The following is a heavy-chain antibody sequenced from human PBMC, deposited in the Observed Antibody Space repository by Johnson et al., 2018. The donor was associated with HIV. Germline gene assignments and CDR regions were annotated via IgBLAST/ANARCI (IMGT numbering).Heavy chain of an antibody. V-gene: IGHV3-30*04. CDR3: ARGCHSGSYYRGRAFDI. D-gene: IGHD1-26*01. Sequence: QMQLVESGGGVVQPGRSLRLSCAASGFTLSSYAMHWVRQAPGKGLEWVAVISYDGSNKYYADSVKGRFTISRDNSKNTLDLQMNSLRAEDTAVYYCARGCHSGSYYRGRAFDIWGQGTMVTVSS. J-gene: IGHJ3*02. CDR1: GFTLSSYA. CDR2: ISYDGSNK.